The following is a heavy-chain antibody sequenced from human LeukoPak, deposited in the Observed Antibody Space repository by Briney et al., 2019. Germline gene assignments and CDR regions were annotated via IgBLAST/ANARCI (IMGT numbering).Heavy chain of an antibody. J-gene: IGHJ4*02. CDR3: ARDRGYTFDY. CDR2: IKSDGSDT. D-gene: IGHD3-22*01. Sequence: GGSLRLSCAASGFAFNTYWMHWVRQAPGKGLVWFSRIKSDGSDTTYTDSVKGRFTISRDNAKNTLYLQMNSLSAEDTAMYFCARDRGYTFDYWGQGTLVTVSS. CDR1: GFAFNTYW. V-gene: IGHV3-74*01.